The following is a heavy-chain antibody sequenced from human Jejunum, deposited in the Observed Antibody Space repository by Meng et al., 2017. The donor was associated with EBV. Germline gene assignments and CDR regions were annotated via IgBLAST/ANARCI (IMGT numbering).Heavy chain of an antibody. CDR1: GFPFSDYA. V-gene: IGHV3-23*01. J-gene: IGHJ5*02. Sequence: GRLCVSGGGWCTSCGAQGLSCAAFGFPFSDYAMSWVRQAPGKGLEWVSAITGSGGSTYYTDSVKGRFTISRDNSKNTLYLQMNSLRAEDTAVYYCAKLTRAWGQGTLVTVSS. CDR2: ITGSGGST. CDR3: AKLTRA.